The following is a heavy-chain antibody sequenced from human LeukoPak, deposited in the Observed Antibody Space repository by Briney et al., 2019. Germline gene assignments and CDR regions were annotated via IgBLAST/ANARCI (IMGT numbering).Heavy chain of an antibody. J-gene: IGHJ4*02. D-gene: IGHD3-22*01. CDR1: GGTFSTYS. V-gene: IGHV1-69*11. Sequence: ASVKVSCKASGGTFSTYSINWVRQAPGQGLEWMGRIIPILSQSNYAQKFQGRVTITADESTSTAYMELSSLRSEDTAVYYCARVGDSSGYSKWGQGTLVTVSS. CDR3: ARVGDSSGYSK. CDR2: IIPILSQS.